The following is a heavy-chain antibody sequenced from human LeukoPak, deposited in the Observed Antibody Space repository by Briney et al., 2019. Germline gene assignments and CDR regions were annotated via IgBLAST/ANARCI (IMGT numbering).Heavy chain of an antibody. CDR2: ISPYNGKT. V-gene: IGHV1-18*01. CDR1: GYTFSNYG. CDR3: ARDRLYYDILTGYYNWFDP. Sequence: GASVKVSCKASGYTFSNYGMSWVRQASGQGLEWMGWISPYNGKTEYAQRLQGRVTMTTDTATTTAYMELRSLRSDDTAVYYCARDRLYYDILTGYYNWFDPWGQGTLVTVSS. D-gene: IGHD3-9*01. J-gene: IGHJ5*02.